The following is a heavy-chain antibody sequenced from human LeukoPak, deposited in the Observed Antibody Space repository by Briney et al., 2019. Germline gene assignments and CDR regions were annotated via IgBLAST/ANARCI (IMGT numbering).Heavy chain of an antibody. CDR2: IYTSAST. CDR3: ARDQYSIVGAIDI. Sequence: AETLSLMCTVSGGFISIYYSRWLRHPGGRGLECSGLIYTSASTNYNPSLKSRVSMSVDTSKNQFSLKLSSVNAADTAVYYCARDQYSIVGAIDIWGQGTMVTVSS. V-gene: IGHV4-4*07. CDR1: GGFISIYY. D-gene: IGHD1-26*01. J-gene: IGHJ3*02.